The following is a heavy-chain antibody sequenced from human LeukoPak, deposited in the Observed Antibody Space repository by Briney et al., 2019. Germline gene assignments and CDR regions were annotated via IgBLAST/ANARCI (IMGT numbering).Heavy chain of an antibody. D-gene: IGHD3-10*01. CDR2: TYYRSKWYN. V-gene: IGHV6-1*01. CDR1: GDSVSSNSAA. CDR3: ARTPDEEYYGSGSWDY. J-gene: IGHJ4*02. Sequence: SQTLSLTCAISGDSVSSNSAAWNWIRQSPSRGLEWLGRTYYRSKWYNDYAVSVKSRITINPDTSKNQFSLQLNSVTPEDTAVYYCARTPDEEYYGSGSWDYWGQGTLVTVSS.